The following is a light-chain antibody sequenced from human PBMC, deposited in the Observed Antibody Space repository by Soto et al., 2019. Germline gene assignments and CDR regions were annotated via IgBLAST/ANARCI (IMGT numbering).Light chain of an antibody. CDR1: SSDIGGYNS. J-gene: IGLJ2*01. Sequence: QSALTQPASVSGSPGQSITLSCTGTSSDIGGYNSVSWYQQHPGKAPKLLIYEVSHRPSGVSYRFSGSKSGNTASLTISGLQAEDEADYFCISYTISRTPVVFGGGTKLTVL. V-gene: IGLV2-14*01. CDR2: EVS. CDR3: ISYTISRTPVV.